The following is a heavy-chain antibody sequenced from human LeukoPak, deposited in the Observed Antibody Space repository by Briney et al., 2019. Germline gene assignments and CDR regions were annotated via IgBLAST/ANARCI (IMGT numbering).Heavy chain of an antibody. CDR1: GGSFSGYY. D-gene: IGHD5-18*01. Sequence: KPSETLSLTCAVYGGSFSGYYWSWIRQPPGKGLEWIGEINHSGSTNYNPSLKSRVTISVDTSKNQFSLKLSSVTAADTAVYYCAREVRGYSYGSSSWGQGTLVTVSS. CDR2: INHSGST. CDR3: AREVRGYSYGSSS. J-gene: IGHJ4*02. V-gene: IGHV4-34*01.